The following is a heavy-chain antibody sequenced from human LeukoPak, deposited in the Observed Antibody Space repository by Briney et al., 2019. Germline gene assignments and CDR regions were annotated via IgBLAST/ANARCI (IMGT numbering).Heavy chain of an antibody. Sequence: GGSLRLSCAASGFTVSSNYMSWVRRAPGKGLEWVSVIYGGGSTYYADSVKGRFTISRDNSKNTVYLQMNSLRVEDTAEYFCARVPATYYYYCMDLWGKGTTVTVSS. J-gene: IGHJ6*03. CDR1: GFTVSSNY. CDR2: IYGGGST. CDR3: ARVPATYYYYCMDL. V-gene: IGHV3-53*01.